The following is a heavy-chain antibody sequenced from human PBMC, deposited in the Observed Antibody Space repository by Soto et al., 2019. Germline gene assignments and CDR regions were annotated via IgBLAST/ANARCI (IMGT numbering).Heavy chain of an antibody. J-gene: IGHJ4*02. V-gene: IGHV1-3*01. D-gene: IGHD5-12*01. CDR1: GYTFTSYA. CDR2: INAGNGNT. CDR3: ARDARGYSGYDLSFSAY. Sequence: ASVKVSCKASGYTFTSYAMHWVRQAPGQRLEWMGWINAGNGNTKYSQKFQGRVTITRDTSASTAYMELSSLRSEDTAVYYCARDARGYSGYDLSFSAYRGQGTLVTGSS.